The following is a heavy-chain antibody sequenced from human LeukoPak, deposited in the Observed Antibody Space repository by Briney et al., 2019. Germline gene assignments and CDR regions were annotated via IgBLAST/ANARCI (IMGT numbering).Heavy chain of an antibody. Sequence: ASVKVSCKASGYTFTGYYMHWVRQAPGQGLEWMGRINPNSGGTNYAQKFQGRVTMTRDTSISTAYMELSRLRSDDTAVYYCVRDWSRIVVVVAPPGYWGQGTLVTVSS. J-gene: IGHJ4*02. CDR1: GYTFTGYY. CDR3: VRDWSRIVVVVAPPGY. V-gene: IGHV1-2*06. CDR2: INPNSGGT. D-gene: IGHD2-15*01.